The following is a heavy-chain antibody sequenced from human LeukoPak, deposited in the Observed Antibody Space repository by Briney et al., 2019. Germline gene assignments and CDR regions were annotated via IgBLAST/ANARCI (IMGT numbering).Heavy chain of an antibody. Sequence: SETLSLTCTVSGGSISSYYWSWIRQPPGKGLEWIGYIYYSGSTNYNPSLKSRVTISVDTSKNQLSLKLSSVTAADTAVYYCARAGSKFDAFDIWGQGTMVTVSS. CDR3: ARAGSKFDAFDI. CDR2: IYYSGST. V-gene: IGHV4-59*01. D-gene: IGHD3-10*01. J-gene: IGHJ3*02. CDR1: GGSISSYY.